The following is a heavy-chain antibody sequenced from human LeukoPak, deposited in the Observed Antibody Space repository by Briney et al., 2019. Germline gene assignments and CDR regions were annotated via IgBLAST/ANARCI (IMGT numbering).Heavy chain of an antibody. J-gene: IGHJ5*02. D-gene: IGHD3-22*01. CDR3: ARDCWRVSMYYYDSSGFGWFDP. Sequence: GGSLRLSCAASGFTFSSYEMNWVRQAPGKGLEWVSYISSSGSTIYYADSVKGRFTISRDNAKNSLYLQMNSLRAEDTAVYYCARDCWRVSMYYYDSSGFGWFDPWGQGTLVTVSS. CDR1: GFTFSSYE. CDR2: ISSSGSTI. V-gene: IGHV3-48*03.